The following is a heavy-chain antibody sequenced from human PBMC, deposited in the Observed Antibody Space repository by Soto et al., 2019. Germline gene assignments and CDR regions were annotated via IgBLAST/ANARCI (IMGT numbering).Heavy chain of an antibody. CDR2: ISYDGSNK. D-gene: IGHD1-26*01. J-gene: IGHJ6*02. CDR3: AKETEAGATRYYYYGMDV. V-gene: IGHV3-30*18. CDR1: GCTFSSYG. Sequence: QVQLVESGGGVVQPGRSLRLSCAASGCTFSSYGMHWVRQAPGKGLEWVAVISYDGSNKYYADSVKGRFTISRDNSKNTLYLRMNSLRAEDTAVYYCAKETEAGATRYYYYGMDVWAKGPRSPSP.